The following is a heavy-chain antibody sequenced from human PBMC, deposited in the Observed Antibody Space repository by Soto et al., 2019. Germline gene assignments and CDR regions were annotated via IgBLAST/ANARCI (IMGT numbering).Heavy chain of an antibody. D-gene: IGHD2-8*01. CDR3: VSRPRSATYFGVFDY. Sequence: GGSLRLSCAASGFTFSSYWMNWVRQAPGKGLEWVANIKQDGSAKYYVDSVKGRFTISRDNAKNSLFLQMDSLRVEDTAVYYCVSRPRSATYFGVFDYWGQGALVTVSS. V-gene: IGHV3-7*01. CDR2: IKQDGSAK. J-gene: IGHJ4*02. CDR1: GFTFSSYW.